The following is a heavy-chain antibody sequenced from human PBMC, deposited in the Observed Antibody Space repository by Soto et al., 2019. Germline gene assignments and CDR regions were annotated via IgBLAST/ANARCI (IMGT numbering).Heavy chain of an antibody. Sequence: QVQLVQSGAEVKKPGSSVKVSCKASGGTFSSYALSWVRQAPGQGLEWMGGIIPIFGTANYAQKFQGRVTITADETTSTAYMELSSLGSEDTAGYYCASEGVGDSSSWIFDSWGQGTLVTVSS. V-gene: IGHV1-69*12. J-gene: IGHJ4*02. CDR1: GGTFSSYA. D-gene: IGHD6-6*01. CDR2: IIPIFGTA. CDR3: ASEGVGDSSSWIFDS.